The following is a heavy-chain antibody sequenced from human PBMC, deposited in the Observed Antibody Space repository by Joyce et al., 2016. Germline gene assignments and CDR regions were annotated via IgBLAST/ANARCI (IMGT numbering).Heavy chain of an antibody. CDR1: GLTLSNYG. V-gene: IGHV3-30*18. CDR3: AKILTATYSSGWFLDY. J-gene: IGHJ4*02. D-gene: IGHD6-25*01. CDR2: ISYDGIYK. Sequence: QVQLVESGGGVVQPGRSLRLSCAASGLTLSNYGVHWVRQAPGKGLEWVAVISYDGIYKYYADSWKGRFTISRDNSKNTVFLEMNSLRAEDTAVYYCAKILTATYSSGWFLDYWGQGTLVTVSS.